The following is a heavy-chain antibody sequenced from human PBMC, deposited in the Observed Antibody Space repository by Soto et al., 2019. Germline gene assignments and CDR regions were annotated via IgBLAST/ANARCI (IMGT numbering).Heavy chain of an antibody. CDR1: GYTFTSYA. V-gene: IGHV1-3*01. CDR3: ARGEPPDIVVVPAANTGDY. CDR2: INAGNGNT. Sequence: QVQLVQSGAEVKKPGASVKVSCKASGYTFTSYAMHWVRQAPGQRLEWMGWINAGNGNTKYSQKFQGRVTITRDTSASTAYMELSSLRSEDTAVYYCARGEPPDIVVVPAANTGDYWGQGTLVTVSS. D-gene: IGHD2-2*01. J-gene: IGHJ4*02.